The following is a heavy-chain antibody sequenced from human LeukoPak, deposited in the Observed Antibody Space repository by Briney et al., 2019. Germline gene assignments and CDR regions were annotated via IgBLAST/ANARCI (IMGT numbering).Heavy chain of an antibody. CDR1: GFIFSTYA. CDR2: ISGSGDST. Sequence: GGSLRLSCAASGFIFSTYAMSWVRQAPGKGLEWVSAISGSGDSTHYADSVKGRFTISRDNSKNTLYLQMNSLRAEDTAVYYCARDRWGVVVPAANREDYWGQGTLVTVSS. J-gene: IGHJ4*02. V-gene: IGHV3-23*01. D-gene: IGHD2-2*01. CDR3: ARDRWGVVVPAANREDY.